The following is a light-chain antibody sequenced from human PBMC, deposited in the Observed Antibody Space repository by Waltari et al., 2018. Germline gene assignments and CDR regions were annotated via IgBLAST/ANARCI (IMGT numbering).Light chain of an antibody. CDR2: ATS. Sequence: AIQMTQSPSSLSASVGDRVTITCRASQGIRNELGWYQQKPGKAPNLLIYATSILQSGVPLRFSGSGSGTDFTLTISSLQPEDFATYYCLQDSTYPRTFGQGTKVEI. J-gene: IGKJ1*01. CDR3: LQDSTYPRT. CDR1: QGIRNE. V-gene: IGKV1-6*01.